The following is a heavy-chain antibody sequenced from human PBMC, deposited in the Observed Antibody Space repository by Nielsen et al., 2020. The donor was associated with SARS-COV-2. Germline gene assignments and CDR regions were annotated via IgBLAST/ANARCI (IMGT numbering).Heavy chain of an antibody. D-gene: IGHD1-26*01. V-gene: IGHV1-3*01. Sequence: ASVKVSCKASGYTFTGYAMHWVRQAPGQRLEWMGWINAGNGNTKYSQKFQGRVTITRDTSASTAYMELSSLRSEDTAVYYCARDLVVGATTWYYMDVWGKGTTVTVSS. CDR1: GYTFTGYA. J-gene: IGHJ6*03. CDR2: INAGNGNT. CDR3: ARDLVVGATTWYYMDV.